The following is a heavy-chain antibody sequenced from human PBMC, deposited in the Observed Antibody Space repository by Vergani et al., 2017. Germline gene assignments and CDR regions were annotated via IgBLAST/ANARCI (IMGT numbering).Heavy chain of an antibody. V-gene: IGHV3-30*02. CDR3: AKHVMGWGIDY. CDR2: IQFDGSNQ. Sequence: QVQLVESGGGVVQRGGSLRLSCATSGFTLSNYDMQWIRQGPGKGLGLVAFIQFDGSNQYYADSVKGRFTLSRDFSKNTLYLQMNSLRTDDTATYYCAKHVMGWGIDYWGQGTQVIVSS. CDR1: GFTLSNYD. D-gene: IGHD3-16*01. J-gene: IGHJ4*02.